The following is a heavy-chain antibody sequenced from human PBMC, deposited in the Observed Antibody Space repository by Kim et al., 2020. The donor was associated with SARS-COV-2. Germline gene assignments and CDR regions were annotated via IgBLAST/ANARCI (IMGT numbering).Heavy chain of an antibody. CDR3: ARGTASQSSSWSFSHFDY. V-gene: IGHV4-34*01. CDR2: INQSGSA. D-gene: IGHD6-13*01. CDR1: DESDESFSGYY. Sequence: SETLSLTCAVYDESDESFSGYYWSWIRQPPGKGLEWIGEINQSGSANYNPSLKSRVTMSVDTSKNQFSLNLNSVTAADTAVYYCARGTASQSSSWSFSHFDYWGQGTLVT. J-gene: IGHJ4*02.